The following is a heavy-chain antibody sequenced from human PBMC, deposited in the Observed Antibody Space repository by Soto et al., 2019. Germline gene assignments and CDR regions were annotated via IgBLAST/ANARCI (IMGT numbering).Heavy chain of an antibody. D-gene: IGHD5-12*01. CDR2: IIPIFGTP. J-gene: IGHJ6*02. Sequence: KVSCKASGGSFSTYAISWVRQAPGQGLEWMGGIIPIFGTPNYAQKFQGRVTITADRSTSTAYLELNSLRSEDTAVYYCAAPRTDGYKVPDPSTYYYYGLDVWGQGTTVTVSS. CDR3: AAPRTDGYKVPDPSTYYYYGLDV. V-gene: IGHV1-69*06. CDR1: GGSFSTYA.